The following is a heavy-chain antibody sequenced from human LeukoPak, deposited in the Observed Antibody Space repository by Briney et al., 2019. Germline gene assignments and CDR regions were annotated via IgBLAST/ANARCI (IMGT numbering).Heavy chain of an antibody. CDR2: ISAYNGNT. CDR1: GYTFTSYG. D-gene: IGHD2-2*01. J-gene: IGHJ3*02. CDR3: ARSCSSTSCYGPVGAFDI. Sequence: GASVKVSCKASGYTFTSYGISWVRQAPGQGLEWMGWISAYNGNTNYAQKLQGRVTMTTDTSTSTAYMELRSLRSDDTAVYYCARSCSSTSCYGPVGAFDIWGKGTMVTVSS. V-gene: IGHV1-18*01.